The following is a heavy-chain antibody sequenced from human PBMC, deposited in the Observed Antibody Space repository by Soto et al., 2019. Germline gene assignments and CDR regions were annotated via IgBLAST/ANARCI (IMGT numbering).Heavy chain of an antibody. V-gene: IGHV3-30*18. D-gene: IGHD4-17*01. Sequence: QVPLVESGGGVVQPGRSLRLSCAASGFTFSSYGMHWVRQAPGKGLEWVAVISYDGSNKYYADSVKGRFTISRDNYKNSLYLQRNSLRAEDTGVYYCAKILQLGDYAYYYSGMDVWGQGTTVTVSS. CDR2: ISYDGSNK. CDR1: GFTFSSYG. J-gene: IGHJ6*02. CDR3: AKILQLGDYAYYYSGMDV.